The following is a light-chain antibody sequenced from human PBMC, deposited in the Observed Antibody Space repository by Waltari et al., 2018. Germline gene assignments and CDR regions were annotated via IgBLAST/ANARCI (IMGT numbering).Light chain of an antibody. CDR1: SSDVGGYNY. CDR3: SSYTSSSTYV. J-gene: IGLJ1*01. Sequence: QSALTQPASVSGSPGQSLTISCPGPSSDVGGYNYVPWYQQHPGKAPKLMIYDVSNRPSGVSNRFSGSKSGNTASLTISGLQAEDEADYYCSSYTSSSTYVFGTGTKVTVL. V-gene: IGLV2-14*03. CDR2: DVS.